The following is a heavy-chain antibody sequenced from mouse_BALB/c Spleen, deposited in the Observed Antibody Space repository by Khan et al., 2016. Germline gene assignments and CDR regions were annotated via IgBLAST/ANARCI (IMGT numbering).Heavy chain of an antibody. CDR2: IDPFNGGT. V-gene: IGHV1S135*01. D-gene: IGHD1-1*01. CDR1: GYSFTSYY. Sequence: VQLKQSGPELMKPGASVKISCKASGYSFTSYYMHWVKQSHGKSLEWTGYIDPFNGGTSYNQKFKGKATLTVDKSSSTAYMHLSSLTSEDSAVYYCASSTQSFYAMDYWGQGTSVTVSS. J-gene: IGHJ4*01. CDR3: ASSTQSFYAMDY.